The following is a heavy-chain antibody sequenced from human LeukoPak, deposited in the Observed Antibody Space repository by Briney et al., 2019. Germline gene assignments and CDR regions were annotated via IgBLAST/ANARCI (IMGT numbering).Heavy chain of an antibody. J-gene: IGHJ4*02. CDR1: GFTFSNDW. V-gene: IGHV3-74*01. D-gene: IGHD3-16*02. CDR2: INTDGSTT. Sequence: GGSLRLSCAASGFTFSNDWMHWVRQPPGQGLVWVSRINTDGSTTTYADSVKGRFTISRDNAKNTLYLQMNSLRVEDTAVYYCARSRGGSYHYWGQGTLVTVSS. CDR3: ARSRGGSYHY.